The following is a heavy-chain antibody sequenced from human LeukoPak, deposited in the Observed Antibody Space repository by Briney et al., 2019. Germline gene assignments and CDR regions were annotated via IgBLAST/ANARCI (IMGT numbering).Heavy chain of an antibody. D-gene: IGHD5-18*01. Sequence: PGGSLRLSCAASGFTFSSYSMNWVRQAPGKGLEWVSAISGSGGSTYYADSVKGRFTISRDNSKNTLYLQMNSPRAEDTAVYYCAKRCGYSYGSKFLTPCSSDYWGQGTLVTVSS. J-gene: IGHJ4*02. CDR2: ISGSGGST. CDR1: GFTFSSYS. CDR3: AKRCGYSYGSKFLTPCSSDY. V-gene: IGHV3-23*01.